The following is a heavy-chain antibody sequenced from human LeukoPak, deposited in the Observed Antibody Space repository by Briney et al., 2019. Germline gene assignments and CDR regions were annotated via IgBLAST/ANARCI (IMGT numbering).Heavy chain of an antibody. J-gene: IGHJ4*02. V-gene: IGHV1-69*13. CDR2: IIPIFGTA. Sequence: ASVKVSCKASGGTFSSYAISWVRQAPGQGLEWMGGIIPIFGTANYAQKFQGRVTITADESTSTAYMELSSLRSKDTAVYYCAQYYEGGGNDYWGQGTLVTVSS. CDR1: GGTFSSYA. D-gene: IGHD3-22*01. CDR3: AQYYEGGGNDY.